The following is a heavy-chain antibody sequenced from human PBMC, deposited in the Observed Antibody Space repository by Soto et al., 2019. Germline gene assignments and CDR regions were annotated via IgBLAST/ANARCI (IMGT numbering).Heavy chain of an antibody. V-gene: IGHV1-8*01. D-gene: IGHD3-22*01. Sequence: GASVKVSCKASGYTFTSYDINWVRQATGQGHEWMGWMNPNSGNTGYAQKFQGWVTMTRDTSISTAYMELSRLRSDDTAVYYCARVRYYYDSSGYYYEGAFDIWGQGTMVTVSS. CDR2: MNPNSGNT. CDR1: GYTFTSYD. J-gene: IGHJ3*02. CDR3: ARVRYYYDSSGYYYEGAFDI.